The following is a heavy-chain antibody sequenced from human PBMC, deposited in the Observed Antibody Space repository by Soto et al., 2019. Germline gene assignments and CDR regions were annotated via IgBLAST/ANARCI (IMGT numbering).Heavy chain of an antibody. CDR1: GLFSIYW. J-gene: IGHJ4*01. Sequence: GVSLRVSCAASGLFSIYWGHWVRQATGKGLVWVSRIDSAGPTINYADSVKGRFTISRDNAQNTLYLQMDSLRFEDTAVYYCARGPPDYSTSGYVGAYGGKGALVPVS. CDR3: ARGPPDYSTSGYVGAY. V-gene: IGHV3-74*01. D-gene: IGHD6-13*01. CDR2: IDSAGPTI.